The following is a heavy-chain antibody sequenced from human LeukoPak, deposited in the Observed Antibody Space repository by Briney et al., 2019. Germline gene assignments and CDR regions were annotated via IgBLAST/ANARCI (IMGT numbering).Heavy chain of an antibody. CDR2: ISGSGGST. D-gene: IGHD6-19*01. V-gene: IGHV3-23*01. J-gene: IGHJ4*02. CDR1: GFTFSSYA. CDR3: AKKVTQWLVGEDYFDY. Sequence: GGSLRLSCAASGFTFSSYAMSWVRQAPGKGLEWVSAISGSGGSTYYADSVKGRFTISRGNSKNTLYLQMNSLRAEDTAVYYCAKKVTQWLVGEDYFDYWGQGTLVTVSS.